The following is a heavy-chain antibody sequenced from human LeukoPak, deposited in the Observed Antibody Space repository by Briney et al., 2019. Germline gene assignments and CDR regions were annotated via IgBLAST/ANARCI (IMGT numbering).Heavy chain of an antibody. J-gene: IGHJ4*02. V-gene: IGHV3-53*01. CDR3: ARISLPYYFDY. Sequence: PGGSLRLSCAASGFTVSSNYMNWVRQAPGKGLEWVSVIYSGGTIYYADSVKGRFTISRDSSKNTLYLQMNSLRAEDTAVYYCARISLPYYFDYWGQGTLVTVSS. CDR1: GFTVSSNY. CDR2: IYSGGTI.